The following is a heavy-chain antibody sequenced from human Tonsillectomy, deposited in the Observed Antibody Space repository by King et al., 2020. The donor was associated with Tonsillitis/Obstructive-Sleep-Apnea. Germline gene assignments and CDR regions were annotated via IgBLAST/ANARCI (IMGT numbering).Heavy chain of an antibody. CDR3: TSVLRYFDGLSSPRYGMDV. Sequence: QLVQSGAEVKKPGASVKISCRASGYTFTNYYMHWVRQAPGQGLEWMGIIDPSGGSTSYAQKFQGRVTMTRDTSTSTVYMELSGLRSEDTAVYFCTSVLRYFDGLSSPRYGMDVWGQGTTVTVSS. D-gene: IGHD3-9*01. CDR2: IDPSGGST. CDR1: GYTFTNYY. J-gene: IGHJ6*02. V-gene: IGHV1-46*03.